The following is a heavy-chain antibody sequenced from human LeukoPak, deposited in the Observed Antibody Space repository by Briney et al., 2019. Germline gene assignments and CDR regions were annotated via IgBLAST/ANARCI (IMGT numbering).Heavy chain of an antibody. J-gene: IGHJ4*02. V-gene: IGHV3-33*06. D-gene: IGHD3-22*01. CDR3: AKDRCYDSSGYQYFDY. Sequence: GGSLRSSCAASEIIISSYGMHWVRQAPGKGLEWVAVIWTDGSNKYYADSVKGRFTISRDNSKNTLYLQMNSLRVEDTAVYYCAKDRCYDSSGYQYFDYWGQGTLVTVSS. CDR2: IWTDGSNK. CDR1: EIIISSYG.